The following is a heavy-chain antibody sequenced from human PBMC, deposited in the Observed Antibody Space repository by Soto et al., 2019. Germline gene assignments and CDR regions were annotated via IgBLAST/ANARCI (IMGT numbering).Heavy chain of an antibody. CDR2: IHDSGNT. D-gene: IGHD3-3*01. J-gene: IGHJ4*01. CDR1: GGSVSICGYL. CDR3: SRAPRSAYYPEL. Sequence: SEALSLSCPVFGGSVSICGYLGSWIRQRPVKGLEWIGYIHDSGNTYYNPSLKSRITISLDTSKNQFSLKVTSVAAGDTAVYFGSRAPRSAYYPELWGHGPLVTV. V-gene: IGHV4-30-4*01.